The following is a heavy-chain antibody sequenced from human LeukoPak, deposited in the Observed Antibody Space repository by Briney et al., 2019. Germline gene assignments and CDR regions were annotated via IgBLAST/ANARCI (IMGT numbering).Heavy chain of an antibody. Sequence: GGSLRLSCAASGFTFSSYSMNWVRQAPGKGLEWVGFIRSKAYGGTTEYAASVKGRFTISRDDSKSIAYLQMNSLKTEDTAVYYCTRDGTREGGLGIVPYFDYWGQGTLVTVSS. D-gene: IGHD3/OR15-3a*01. CDR3: TRDGTREGGLGIVPYFDY. CDR2: IRSKAYGGTT. CDR1: GFTFSSYS. V-gene: IGHV3-49*04. J-gene: IGHJ4*02.